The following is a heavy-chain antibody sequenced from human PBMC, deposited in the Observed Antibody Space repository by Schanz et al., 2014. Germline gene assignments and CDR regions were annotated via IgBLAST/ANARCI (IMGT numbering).Heavy chain of an antibody. CDR1: GFTFSNYA. D-gene: IGHD6-19*01. CDR2: ISGSGASR. J-gene: IGHJ4*02. V-gene: IGHV3-23*01. Sequence: EVQLLESGGTLIQPGGSLRLSCAASGFTFSNYAMTWVRQAPGKGLEWVSTISGSGASRYYADSVEGRFTISRDNSKNTVYLQMNSLRTDDTAMYYCARDPNTSAWLPYFDTWGQGTLVTVSS. CDR3: ARDPNTSAWLPYFDT.